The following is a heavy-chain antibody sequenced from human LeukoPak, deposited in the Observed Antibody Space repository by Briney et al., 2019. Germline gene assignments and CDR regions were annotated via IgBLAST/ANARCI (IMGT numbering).Heavy chain of an antibody. J-gene: IGHJ4*02. Sequence: GGSLRLSCAASGFTFSRYAMNWVRQAPGKGLEWVSAITSGGDSTFYAHSVKGSFTISIDNSKNTLYLQMNSLRAEDTAVYYCARENDLLTAYYADLGYWGQGTLVTVSS. CDR3: ARENDLLTAYYADLGY. CDR1: GFTFSRYA. V-gene: IGHV3-23*01. D-gene: IGHD3-9*01. CDR2: ITSGGDST.